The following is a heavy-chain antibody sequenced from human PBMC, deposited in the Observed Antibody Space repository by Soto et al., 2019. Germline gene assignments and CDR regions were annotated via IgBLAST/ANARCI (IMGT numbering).Heavy chain of an antibody. Sequence: QVQLLESGPGLVKPSQTLSLICNVSGASISSGGYYWSWIRQRPGRGLEWLGFIYYSGISHYNPSIKSRATISVDTSKNQFSLKLISVTAADTAVYYCARTEWIQLWFDYWGQGALVTVS. D-gene: IGHD5-18*01. CDR1: GASISSGGYY. J-gene: IGHJ4*02. CDR2: IYYSGIS. V-gene: IGHV4-31*03. CDR3: ARTEWIQLWFDY.